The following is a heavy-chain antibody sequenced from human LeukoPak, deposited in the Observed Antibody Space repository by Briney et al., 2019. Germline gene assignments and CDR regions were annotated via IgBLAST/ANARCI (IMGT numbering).Heavy chain of an antibody. J-gene: IGHJ3*02. V-gene: IGHV1-2*02. CDR2: INPDSGGT. CDR3: ARDGYGVFDAFDI. CDR1: GYTFTGYY. Sequence: ASVTVSCKASGYTFTGYYMHWVRQAPGQGLEWMGWINPDSGGTNSAQKFQGRVTLTRDTSISTAYMELSRLRSDDTAVYYCARDGYGVFDAFDIWGQGAVVTVSS. D-gene: IGHD4-17*01.